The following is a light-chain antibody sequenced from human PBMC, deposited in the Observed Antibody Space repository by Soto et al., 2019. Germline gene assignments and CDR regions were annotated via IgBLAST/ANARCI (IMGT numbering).Light chain of an antibody. CDR2: EVN. CDR1: SSDVGGYKY. CDR3: FSYADTNNFV. V-gene: IGLV2-8*01. J-gene: IGLJ1*01. Sequence: QSALTQPASVSGSPGQSITISCTGTSSDVGGYKYVSWYQQHPGKAPKLIIYEVNRRPAGAPDRFSGSKSGNTASLTVSGLQAEDEADYYCFSYADTNNFVFGSGTKVTVL.